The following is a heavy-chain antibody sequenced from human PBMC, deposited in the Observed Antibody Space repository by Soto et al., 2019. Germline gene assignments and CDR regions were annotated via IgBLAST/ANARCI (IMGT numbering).Heavy chain of an antibody. CDR3: ARERSVGYCITTTCPKPFYYYAMDV. J-gene: IGHJ6*02. V-gene: IGHV1-69*13. D-gene: IGHD2-2*01. Sequence: ASVKVSCKASGGTFTNYAFSWVRQAPGQGLEWMGGIIPIFGTPDYAQKFQGRVTITADESTRTASMELSSLRSDDTAVYYCARERSVGYCITTTCPKPFYYYAMDVWGQGTTVPSP. CDR2: IIPIFGTP. CDR1: GGTFTNYA.